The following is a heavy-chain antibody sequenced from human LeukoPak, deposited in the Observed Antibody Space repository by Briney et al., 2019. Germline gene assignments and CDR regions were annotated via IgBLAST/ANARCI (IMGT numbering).Heavy chain of an antibody. J-gene: IGHJ4*02. CDR2: IYGDGRT. V-gene: IGHV3-53*01. CDR1: GFIVGNNY. D-gene: IGHD3-3*01. Sequence: GGSLRLSCAASGFIVGNNYMSWVRQAPGNGLERVSVIYGDGRTSHSASVRGRFTISRDNSKNIVSLQMNNLRAEDTAVYYCARGRGLGVVSPYFDYWGQGTLVTVSS. CDR3: ARGRGLGVVSPYFDY.